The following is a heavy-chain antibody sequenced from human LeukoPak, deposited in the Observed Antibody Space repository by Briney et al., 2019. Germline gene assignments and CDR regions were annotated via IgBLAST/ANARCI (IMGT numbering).Heavy chain of an antibody. Sequence: SETLSLTCAVSGGSISSGGYSWSWIRQPPGKGLEWIGYIYHSGSTYYNPSLKSRVTISVDRSKNQFSLKLSSVTAADTAVYYCARAKSGTYYYVSSGYYEGYYFDYWGQGTLVTVSS. CDR1: GGSISSGGYS. D-gene: IGHD3-22*01. CDR3: ARAKSGTYYYVSSGYYEGYYFDY. V-gene: IGHV4-30-2*01. CDR2: IYHSGST. J-gene: IGHJ4*02.